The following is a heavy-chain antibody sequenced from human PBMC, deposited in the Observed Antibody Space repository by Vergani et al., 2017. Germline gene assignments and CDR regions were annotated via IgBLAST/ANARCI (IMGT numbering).Heavy chain of an antibody. D-gene: IGHD6-19*01. CDR1: GYTFTSYA. CDR3: ARANTQWLVPRWFDP. V-gene: IGHV1-3*01. Sequence: QVQLVQSGAEVKKPGASVKVSCKASGYTFTSYAMHWVRQAPGQRLEWMGWINAGNGNTKYSQKFQGRVTITRDTSASTAYMELSSLRSEDTAVYYCARANTQWLVPRWFDPWGQGTLVTVSS. J-gene: IGHJ5*02. CDR2: INAGNGNT.